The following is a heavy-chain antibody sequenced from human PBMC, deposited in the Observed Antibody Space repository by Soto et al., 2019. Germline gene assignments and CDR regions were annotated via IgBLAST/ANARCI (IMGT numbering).Heavy chain of an antibody. J-gene: IGHJ3*02. Sequence: GASVQVSCQASGGTFRSYAISWVRQAPGQGLEWMGGIIPIFGTANYAQKFQGRVTITADESTSTAYMELSSLRSEDTAVYYCARDLEYYYDRSGAFDIWGQGTMVTVSS. CDR3: ARDLEYYYDRSGAFDI. CDR1: GGTFRSYA. CDR2: IIPIFGTA. D-gene: IGHD3-22*01. V-gene: IGHV1-69*13.